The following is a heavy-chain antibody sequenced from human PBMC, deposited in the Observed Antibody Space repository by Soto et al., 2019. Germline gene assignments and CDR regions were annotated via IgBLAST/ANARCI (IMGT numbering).Heavy chain of an antibody. Sequence: QVQLQESGPGLVKPSQTLSLTCTVSGGSISSGGYYWSWIRQHPGKGLEWIGYIYYSWSTYYNPYLKSRVTISVDTSKNQFSLKLSSVTDAATAVYYCARSGCSGASCYGHYVDYWYGMDVWSHGTAVTVSS. J-gene: IGHJ6*02. CDR2: IYYSWST. CDR1: GGSISSGGYY. V-gene: IGHV4-31*03. D-gene: IGHD2-15*01. CDR3: ARSGCSGASCYGHYVDYWYGMDV.